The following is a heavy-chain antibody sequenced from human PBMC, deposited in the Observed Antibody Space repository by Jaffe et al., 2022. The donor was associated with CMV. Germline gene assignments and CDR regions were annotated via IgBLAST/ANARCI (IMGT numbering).Heavy chain of an antibody. Sequence: EVQLVESGGGLVQPGGSLRLSCAASGFTFSSYEMNWVRQAPGKGLEWVSYISSSGSTIYYADSVKGRFTISRDNAKNSLYLQMNSLRAEDTAVYYCARRIEEKWGSDSSGWLGDAFDIWGQGTMVTVSS. J-gene: IGHJ3*02. CDR2: ISSSGSTI. CDR1: GFTFSSYE. D-gene: IGHD6-19*01. V-gene: IGHV3-48*03. CDR3: ARRIEEKWGSDSSGWLGDAFDI.